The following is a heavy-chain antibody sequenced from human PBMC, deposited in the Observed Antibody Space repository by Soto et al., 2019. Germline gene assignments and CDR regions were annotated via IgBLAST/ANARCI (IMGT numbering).Heavy chain of an antibody. J-gene: IGHJ4*02. V-gene: IGHV3-23*01. CDR1: GVTFSSHA. CDR2: ISGRGAST. D-gene: IGHD4-17*01. CDR3: ANQDGDYCVDY. Sequence: EVQLLESGGGLVQPGGSLRLSCAASGVTFSSHAMSWVRQAPGKGLEWVSVISGRGASTFYADSVKGRFTISRDNSKNTLYLQMNSLRAEDTALYYCANQDGDYCVDYLGQGTLVTVSS.